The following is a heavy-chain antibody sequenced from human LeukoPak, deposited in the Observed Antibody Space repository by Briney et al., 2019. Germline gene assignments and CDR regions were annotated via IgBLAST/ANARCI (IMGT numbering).Heavy chain of an antibody. CDR3: ARGHKEEGMDV. J-gene: IGHJ6*02. CDR1: GFTFSSXX. V-gene: IGHV3-48*04. Sequence: AXSGFTFSSXXXXWVRQAPGKGXXWVSYISSSSSTIYYADSVKGRFTISRDNAKNSLYLQMNSLRAEDTAVYYCARGHKEEGMDVWGQGTTVTVSS. CDR2: ISSSSSTI.